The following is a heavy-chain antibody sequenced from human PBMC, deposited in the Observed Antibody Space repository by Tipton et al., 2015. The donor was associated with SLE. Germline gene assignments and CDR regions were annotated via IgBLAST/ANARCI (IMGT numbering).Heavy chain of an antibody. V-gene: IGHV3-7*03. D-gene: IGHD1-26*01. CDR1: GFTFSRYW. CDR3: AKDRSDGYMDV. J-gene: IGHJ6*03. CDR2: INQDGSEK. Sequence: GSLRLSCVVSGFTFSRYWMSWVRQAPGKGLEWVANINQDGSEKYHVDSVKGRFTISRDNAKNSLYLQMNSLRAEDTALYYCAKDRSDGYMDVWGKGTTVTVSS.